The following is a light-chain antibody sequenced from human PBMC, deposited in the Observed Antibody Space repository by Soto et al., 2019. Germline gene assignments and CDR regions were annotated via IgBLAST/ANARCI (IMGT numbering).Light chain of an antibody. Sequence: DIQMTQSPSTLSASVGDRVTITCRASQSISSWLAWYQQKPGKAPKLLIYKASSLESGVPSRFSGSGSGTEFTLTRSSLQPDDFATYYCQQYNSYSPWTVGQGTKVEIK. J-gene: IGKJ1*01. CDR1: QSISSW. V-gene: IGKV1-5*03. CDR2: KAS. CDR3: QQYNSYSPWT.